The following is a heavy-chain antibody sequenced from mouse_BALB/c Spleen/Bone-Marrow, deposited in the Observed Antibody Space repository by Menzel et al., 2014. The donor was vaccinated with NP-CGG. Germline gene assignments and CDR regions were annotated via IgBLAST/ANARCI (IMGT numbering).Heavy chain of an antibody. Sequence: EVQRVESGAELVRPGALVKLSCKASGFNIKDYYVHWVKQRPEQGLEWIGWIDPENGNTIYDPKFQGKASITADTSSNTAYLQLSSLTSEDTAVYYCASYYGSSYDYFDYWGQGTTLTVSS. V-gene: IGHV14-1*02. CDR3: ASYYGSSYDYFDY. D-gene: IGHD1-1*01. J-gene: IGHJ2*01. CDR1: GFNIKDYY. CDR2: IDPENGNT.